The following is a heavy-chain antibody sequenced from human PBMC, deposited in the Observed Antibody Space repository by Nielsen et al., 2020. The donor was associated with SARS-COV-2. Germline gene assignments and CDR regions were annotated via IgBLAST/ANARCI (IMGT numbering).Heavy chain of an antibody. J-gene: IGHJ3*02. D-gene: IGHD3-10*01. CDR2: INWNGGRT. Sequence: GGSLRLSFSASGFTFDDYGMSWVRQAPGKGLEWVSGINWNGGRTGYADSVKGRFTISRDNAKNSLYLQMNSLRAEDTAFYYCAKAGGDAFDIWGQGTMVTVSS. CDR1: GFTFDDYG. V-gene: IGHV3-20*03. CDR3: AKAGGDAFDI.